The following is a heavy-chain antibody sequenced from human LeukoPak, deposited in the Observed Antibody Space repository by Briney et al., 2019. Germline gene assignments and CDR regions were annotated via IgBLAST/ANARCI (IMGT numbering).Heavy chain of an antibody. CDR2: IYYSGST. J-gene: IGHJ4*02. CDR1: GGSISSYY. V-gene: IGHV4-59*01. Sequence: PSETLSLTCTVSGGSISSYYWSWIRQPPGKGLEGIGYIYYSGSTNYNPSLKSRVTISVDPSKNQFSLKLSSVTAADTAVYYCARGARYFDWLFSRWGQGTLVTVSS. D-gene: IGHD3-9*01. CDR3: ARGARYFDWLFSR.